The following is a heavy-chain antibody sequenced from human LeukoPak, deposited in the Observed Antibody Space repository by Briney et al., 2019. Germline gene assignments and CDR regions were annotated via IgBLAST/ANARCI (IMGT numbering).Heavy chain of an antibody. CDR2: IYTSGST. J-gene: IGHJ6*03. V-gene: IGHV4-4*07. Sequence: SETLSLTCTVSGGSISSHYWSWIRQPAGKGLEWIGRIYTSGSTNYNPSLKSRVTMSVDTSKNQFSLKLSSVTAADTAVYYCARGYYGSGSYWRRAYYYYYMDVWGKGTTVTISS. CDR1: GGSISSHY. D-gene: IGHD3-10*01. CDR3: ARGYYGSGSYWRRAYYYYYMDV.